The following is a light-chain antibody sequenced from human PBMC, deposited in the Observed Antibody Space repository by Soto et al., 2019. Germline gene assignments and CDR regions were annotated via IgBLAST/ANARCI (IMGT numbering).Light chain of an antibody. Sequence: EIELTQSPGSLSLSPGERATLSCRASQSVDSSFFAWYQQKPGPAPRLLIYGASNKATGIPDRFSGRGSGAYFTLTITGLEPEYVAVYYFQQYVSSVTFGQGTKVEIK. V-gene: IGKV3-20*01. J-gene: IGKJ1*01. CDR1: QSVDSSF. CDR3: QQYVSSVT. CDR2: GAS.